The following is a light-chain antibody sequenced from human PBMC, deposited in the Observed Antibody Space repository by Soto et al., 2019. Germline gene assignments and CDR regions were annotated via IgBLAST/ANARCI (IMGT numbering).Light chain of an antibody. CDR1: QTISSW. V-gene: IGKV1-5*03. Sequence: DIQMTQSPSTLSGSLGDRVTITWGASQTISSWLAWYQQKQGKAPKLLIYKASTLKSGVPSRFSGSGYGTDFNLTISSLQTEDFATYYCQQSDTTPWTFGQGTKVDIK. CDR2: KAS. J-gene: IGKJ1*01. CDR3: QQSDTTPWT.